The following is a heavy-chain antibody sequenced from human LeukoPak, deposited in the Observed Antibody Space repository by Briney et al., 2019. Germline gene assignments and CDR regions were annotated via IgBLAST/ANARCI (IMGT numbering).Heavy chain of an antibody. Sequence: GGSLRLSCAASGFTFSSYSMNWVRQAPGKGLEWVGRIKSKTDGGTTDYAAPVKGRFTISRDDSKNTLYLQMNSLKTEDTAVYYCTTDADYYDSSGYFPDAFDIWGQGTMVTVSS. CDR2: IKSKTDGGTT. CDR3: TTDADYYDSSGYFPDAFDI. CDR1: GFTFSSYS. J-gene: IGHJ3*02. D-gene: IGHD3-22*01. V-gene: IGHV3-15*01.